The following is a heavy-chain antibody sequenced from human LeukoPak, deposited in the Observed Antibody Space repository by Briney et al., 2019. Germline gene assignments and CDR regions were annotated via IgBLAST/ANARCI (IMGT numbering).Heavy chain of an antibody. CDR1: GYTFTSYA. V-gene: IGHV7-4-1*02. D-gene: IGHD3-22*01. Sequence: ASVKVSCKASGYTFTSYAMNWVRQAPGQGLEWMGWINTNTGNPTYAQGFTGRFVFSLDTSVSTAYLQISSLKAEDTAVYYCARGREGAPQYYYDSSGYYKADYWGQGTLVTVSS. CDR2: INTNTGNP. J-gene: IGHJ4*02. CDR3: ARGREGAPQYYYDSSGYYKADY.